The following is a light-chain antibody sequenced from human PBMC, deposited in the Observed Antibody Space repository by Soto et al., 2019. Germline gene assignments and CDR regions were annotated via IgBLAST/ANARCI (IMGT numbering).Light chain of an antibody. V-gene: IGKV3-15*01. Sequence: EIVMTQSPGTLSVSPGERATLSCRASQSVSSNLAWYQQKPGQAPRLLIYGASTRATGFPARFSGSGSGTEFTLTISSLQSEDFAVYYCQQYNNWPHTFGQGTKLEIK. J-gene: IGKJ2*01. CDR3: QQYNNWPHT. CDR2: GAS. CDR1: QSVSSN.